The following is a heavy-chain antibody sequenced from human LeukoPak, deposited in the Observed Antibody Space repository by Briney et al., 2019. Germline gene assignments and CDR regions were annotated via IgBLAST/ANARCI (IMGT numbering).Heavy chain of an antibody. CDR2: ISSSSSYI. D-gene: IGHD2-2*01. CDR3: AREGSLYADYYNYMDV. Sequence: GGSLRLSCAASGFSFSSYSMNWVRQAPGKGLEWVSSISSSSSYIYYADSVNCRFTIYRDNAKNSLYLQMNSLRAEDTAVYYCAREGSLYADYYNYMDVWGKGTTVTVSS. J-gene: IGHJ6*03. V-gene: IGHV3-21*01. CDR1: GFSFSSYS.